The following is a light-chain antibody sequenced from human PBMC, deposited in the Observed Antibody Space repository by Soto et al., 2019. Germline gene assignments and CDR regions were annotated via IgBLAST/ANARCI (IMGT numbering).Light chain of an antibody. Sequence: DIVMTQSPDSLAVSLGERATINCKSSQSVLFSSNNKNYLGWYQQKVGQPPKLLIYWASTRESGVPDRFSGSGSGTDFTLTISSLQAEDVAVYYCQQYYSKPLTFGGGTKVVI. CDR2: WAS. V-gene: IGKV4-1*01. J-gene: IGKJ4*01. CDR3: QQYYSKPLT. CDR1: QSVLFSSNNKNY.